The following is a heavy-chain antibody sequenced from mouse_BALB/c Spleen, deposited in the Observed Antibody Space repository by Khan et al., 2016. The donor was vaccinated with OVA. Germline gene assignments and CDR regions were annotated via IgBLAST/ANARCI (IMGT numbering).Heavy chain of an antibody. V-gene: IGHV3-2*02. Sequence: EVQLVESGPGLVKPSQSLSLTCTVTGYSITSDYAWNWIRQFPGNKLEWMGYISYSGSTTYNPSLKSRISITRETSKDQFFLQLKSVTSEDTATYYCASELGRYYALDYWGQGTSVTVSS. CDR2: ISYSGST. J-gene: IGHJ4*01. CDR1: GYSITSDYA. D-gene: IGHD4-1*01. CDR3: ASELGRYYALDY.